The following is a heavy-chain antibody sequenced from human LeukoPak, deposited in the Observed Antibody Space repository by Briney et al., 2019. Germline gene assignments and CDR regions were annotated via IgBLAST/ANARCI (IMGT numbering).Heavy chain of an antibody. CDR1: GYSISSGYY. V-gene: IGHV4-38-2*01. Sequence: SETLSLTCAVSGYSISSGYYWGWTRQPPGKGLEWIGSIYHSGSTYYNPSLKSRVTISVDTSKNQFSLKLSSVTAADTAAYYCVGAAADRTYFDYWGQGTLVTVSS. CDR3: VGAAADRTYFDY. D-gene: IGHD2-2*01. J-gene: IGHJ4*02. CDR2: IYHSGST.